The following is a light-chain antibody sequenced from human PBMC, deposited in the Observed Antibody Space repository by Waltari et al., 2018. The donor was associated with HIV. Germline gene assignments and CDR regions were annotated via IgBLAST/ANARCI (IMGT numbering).Light chain of an antibody. Sequence: DIQMTQSPSSLSASVGVRVTITCRASQTISNYLNWYQQKPGKAPKVLIYVASSLQSGVPSRFSGSGSGTDFTLTISSLQPEDFATYYCQQSYSNPRTFGQGTRVEIK. CDR2: VAS. J-gene: IGKJ1*01. CDR1: QTISNY. CDR3: QQSYSNPRT. V-gene: IGKV1-39*01.